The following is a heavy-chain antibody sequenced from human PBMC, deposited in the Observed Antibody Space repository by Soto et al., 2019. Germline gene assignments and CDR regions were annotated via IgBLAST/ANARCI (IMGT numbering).Heavy chain of an antibody. V-gene: IGHV3-48*01. Sequence: GGSLRLSCAASGFTFSSYSMNWVRQAPGKGLEWVSYISSSSSTIYYADSVKGRFTISRDNAKNSLYLQMNSLRAEDTAVYYCARDSYYDCIWGSYRPPSDYWGQGTLVTVSS. CDR1: GFTFSSYS. J-gene: IGHJ4*02. CDR3: ARDSYYDCIWGSYRPPSDY. CDR2: ISSSSSTI. D-gene: IGHD3-16*02.